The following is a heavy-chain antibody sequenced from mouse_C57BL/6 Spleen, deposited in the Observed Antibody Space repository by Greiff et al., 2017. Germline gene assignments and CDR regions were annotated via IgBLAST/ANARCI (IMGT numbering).Heavy chain of an antibody. Sequence: QVQLQQPGAELVRPGSSVKLSCKASGYTFTSYWMDWVKQGPGQGLDWIGNICPSGSDTHYTQTFKDTATLTVDKSSSTASMQLSSLTSEDSAVYYGAREGVLRWFAYWGQGTLVTVSA. J-gene: IGHJ3*01. D-gene: IGHD1-1*01. CDR1: GYTFTSYW. V-gene: IGHV1-61*01. CDR2: ICPSGSDT. CDR3: AREGVLRWFAY.